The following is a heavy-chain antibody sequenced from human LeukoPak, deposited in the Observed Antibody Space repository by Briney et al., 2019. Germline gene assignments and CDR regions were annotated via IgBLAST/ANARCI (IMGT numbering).Heavy chain of an antibody. CDR1: GFTFSSYA. Sequence: PGGSLRLSCAASGFTFSSYAMSWVRQAPGRGVEWVSAISGSGDSTYYADSVKGRCTISRDNSKKTLYLQMNSQRAEDTAVYYCAKDLGADGDYDRDWYFDLWGRGTLVTVSS. CDR2: ISGSGDST. J-gene: IGHJ2*01. CDR3: AKDLGADGDYDRDWYFDL. D-gene: IGHD4-17*01. V-gene: IGHV3-23*01.